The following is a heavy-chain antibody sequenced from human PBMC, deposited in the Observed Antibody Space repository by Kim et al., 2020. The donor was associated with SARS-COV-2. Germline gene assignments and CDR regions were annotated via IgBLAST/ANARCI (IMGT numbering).Heavy chain of an antibody. CDR2: ISGDGFDKHYT. J-gene: IGHJ4*02. CDR3: AKHPTNRIAAAPDVCYVDY. CDR1: GFTFNNYA. D-gene: IGHD6-13*01. Sequence: GGSLRLSCAASGFTFNNYAMSWVRQAPGKGLEWVSVISGDGFDKHYTYYTDSVKGRFTISRDNSRNTQYLHMNSLRAEDTAVYYCAKHPTNRIAAAPDVCYVDYWGQGTLVTVSS. V-gene: IGHV3-23*01.